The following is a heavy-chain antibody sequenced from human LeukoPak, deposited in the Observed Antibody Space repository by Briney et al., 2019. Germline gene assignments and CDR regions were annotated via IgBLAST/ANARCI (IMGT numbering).Heavy chain of an antibody. Sequence: SETLSLTCTVSGGSISSYYWSWIRQPPGKGLEWIGEINHSGSTNYNPSLKSRVTISVDTSKNQFSLKLSSVTAADTAVYYCARGRGYCSSTSCYRVTAWFDPWGQGTLVTVSS. J-gene: IGHJ5*02. D-gene: IGHD2-2*02. CDR3: ARGRGYCSSTSCYRVTAWFDP. V-gene: IGHV4-34*01. CDR2: INHSGST. CDR1: GGSISSYY.